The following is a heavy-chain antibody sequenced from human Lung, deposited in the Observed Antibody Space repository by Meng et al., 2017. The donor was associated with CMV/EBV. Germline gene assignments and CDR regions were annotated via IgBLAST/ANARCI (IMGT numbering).Heavy chain of an antibody. J-gene: IGHJ3*02. Sequence: ASAKVSCKAFGYSFTGYYMHWVRQAPGQGLEWMGWINPNSGGTKYAEKFQGRVTMTRDWSISTAYLEVNRLTSDDTAVYYCARVLPVNAFDIWGPGTMVTVSS. CDR3: ARVLPVNAFDI. CDR2: INPNSGGT. V-gene: IGHV1-2*02. CDR1: GYSFTGYY.